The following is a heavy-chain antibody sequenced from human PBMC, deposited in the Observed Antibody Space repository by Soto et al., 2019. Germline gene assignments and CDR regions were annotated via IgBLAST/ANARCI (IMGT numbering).Heavy chain of an antibody. Sequence: SETLSLTCTVSGGSLSSGTHYWTWIRQSPGKGLEWIGNIYYTGSTNYNPSLKSRVTISLDTSKNQFSLKLTSATAADTAVYYCARDKKGLAPPYYYYGLDVWGQGTTVTVSS. CDR2: IYYTGST. CDR1: GGSLSSGTHY. J-gene: IGHJ6*02. V-gene: IGHV4-61*01. CDR3: ARDKKGLAPPYYYYGLDV.